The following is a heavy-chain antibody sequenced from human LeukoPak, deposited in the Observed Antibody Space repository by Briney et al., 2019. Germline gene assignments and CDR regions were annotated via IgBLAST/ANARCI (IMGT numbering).Heavy chain of an antibody. CDR2: ISSSSSYI. V-gene: IGHV3-21*01. CDR1: GFTFSSYS. Sequence: PGGSLRLSCAASGFTFSSYSMNWVRQAPGKGLAWVSSISSSSSYIYYADSVKGRFTISRDNAKNSLYLQMNSLRAEDTAVYYCARDSAYIVVVPAAMDYWGQGTLVTVSS. D-gene: IGHD2-2*01. J-gene: IGHJ4*02. CDR3: ARDSAYIVVVPAAMDY.